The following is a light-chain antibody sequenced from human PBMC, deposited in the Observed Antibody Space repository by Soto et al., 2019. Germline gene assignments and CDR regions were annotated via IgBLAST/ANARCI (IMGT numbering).Light chain of an antibody. CDR2: AAS. CDR1: QSVSSTY. J-gene: IGKJ2*01. Sequence: EIVLTQSPDTLSLSPGERATLSCRASQSVSSTYLAWYQQKPGQAPRLLIYAASSRATGIPDRFSGSGSGTDFTLTISRLEPEDFAVYYCQQYDGSPMYIFGQGTKLEIK. V-gene: IGKV3-20*01. CDR3: QQYDGSPMYI.